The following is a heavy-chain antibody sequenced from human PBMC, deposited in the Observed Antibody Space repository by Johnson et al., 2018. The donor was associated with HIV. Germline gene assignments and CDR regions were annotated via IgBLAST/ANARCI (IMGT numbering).Heavy chain of an antibody. J-gene: IGHJ3*02. Sequence: VQLVESGGGLVQPGRSLTLSCLSSGFSFGDYTMSWFRQAPGKGLEWVGFIRGRLYGGTTEQAASVKGRFTISRDDAKNLLFLQMNSLTADDTAVYYCGRGGRVVMEDVFGIWGQGTMVTVSS. CDR3: GRGGRVVMEDVFGI. V-gene: IGHV3-49*03. CDR1: GFSFGDYT. CDR2: IRGRLYGGTT. D-gene: IGHD3-3*01.